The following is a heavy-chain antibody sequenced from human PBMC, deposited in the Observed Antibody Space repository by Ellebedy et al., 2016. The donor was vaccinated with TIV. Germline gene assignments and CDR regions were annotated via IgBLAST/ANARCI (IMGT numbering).Heavy chain of an antibody. J-gene: IGHJ4*02. V-gene: IGHV3-48*04. CDR3: AREDEQWLPHGYY. CDR2: ISSSSSTI. D-gene: IGHD6-19*01. Sequence: GESLKISXAASGFTFSSYSMNWVRQAPGKGLEWVSYISSSSSTIYYADSVKGRFTISRDNAKNSLYLQMNSLRAEDTAVYYCAREDEQWLPHGYYWGQGTLVTVSS. CDR1: GFTFSSYS.